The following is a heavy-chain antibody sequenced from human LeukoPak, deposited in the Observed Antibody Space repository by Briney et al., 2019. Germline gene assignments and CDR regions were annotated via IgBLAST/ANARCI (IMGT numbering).Heavy chain of an antibody. CDR2: INPSGGST. CDR1: GYIIASHS. CDR3: ARAGVPAALISDY. V-gene: IGHV1-46*01. J-gene: IGHJ4*02. Sequence: ASVKVSCKASGYIIASHSMHWVRRAPGQGPEWMGIINPSGGSTNYAQKFQGRLTMTRDTSTNAVDMELSNLRSDDTAVYYCARAGVPAALISDYWGQGTLVTVSS. D-gene: IGHD2-2*01.